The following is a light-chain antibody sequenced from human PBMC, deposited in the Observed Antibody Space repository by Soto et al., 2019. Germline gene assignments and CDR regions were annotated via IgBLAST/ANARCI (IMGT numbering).Light chain of an antibody. V-gene: IGKV1-39*01. CDR2: AAS. Sequence: DIQMTQSPSSLSASVGDRVTITCRASQSISSYLNWYQQKPGKAPKLLIYAASSLQSGVPSRFSGSGSGTDFTLTISSLQPEDFATYYCQQLNGFPRYTFGQGTTVDI. J-gene: IGKJ2*01. CDR3: QQLNGFPRYT. CDR1: QSISSY.